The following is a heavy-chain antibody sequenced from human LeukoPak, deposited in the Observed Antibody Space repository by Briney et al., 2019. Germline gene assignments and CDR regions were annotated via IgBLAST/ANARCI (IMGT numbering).Heavy chain of an antibody. V-gene: IGHV3-7*01. CDR1: GFTFSTYW. CDR3: AKGHYGMDV. J-gene: IGHJ6*02. Sequence: GGSLRLSCAASGFTFSTYWMTWVRQAPGKGLEWVANIKPDGSDKYYVDSVKGRFTISRDNAKNSLYLQMNSLRPEDTAVYFCAKGHYGMDVCGQGTTVTVSS. CDR2: IKPDGSDK.